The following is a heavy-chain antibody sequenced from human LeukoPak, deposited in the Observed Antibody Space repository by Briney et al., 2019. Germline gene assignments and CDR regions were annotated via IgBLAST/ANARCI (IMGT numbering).Heavy chain of an antibody. CDR2: IIPIFGTA. V-gene: IGHV1-69*13. Sequence: SVKVSCKASGGTFSSYAISWVRQAPGQGLEWMGGIIPIFGTANYAQKFQGRVTITADESTSTAYMELSSLRSEDTAVYYCARARPDYGSGSNKGYFDYWAREPWSPSPQ. J-gene: IGHJ4*02. CDR1: GGTFSSYA. D-gene: IGHD3-10*01. CDR3: ARARPDYGSGSNKGYFDY.